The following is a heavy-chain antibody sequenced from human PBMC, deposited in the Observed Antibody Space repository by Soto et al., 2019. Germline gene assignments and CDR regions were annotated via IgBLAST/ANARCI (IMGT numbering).Heavy chain of an antibody. CDR3: AKRGGSRAAPFHX. CDR2: IYPGDSDT. J-gene: IGHJ3*01. Sequence: GEALKISCQTSGYTFTDYWIGWVRQMPGKGLELMVLIYPGDSDTRNSPSFQGQVTFSVDTSLSTAFLQWSSLKASDTAMYYCAKRGGSRAAPFHXWGPGTRVTVS. D-gene: IGHD1-26*01. CDR1: GYTFTDYW. V-gene: IGHV5-51*01.